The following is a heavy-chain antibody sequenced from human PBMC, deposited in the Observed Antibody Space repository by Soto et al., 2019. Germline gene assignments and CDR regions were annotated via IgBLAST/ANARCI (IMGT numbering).Heavy chain of an antibody. CDR1: GASVSSGGHY. CDR3: ARAWTLRYFDWLYLDY. D-gene: IGHD3-9*01. CDR2: IYHTGTT. Sequence: LTCTVTGASVSSGGHYWSWIRQPPGEGLEWIAYIYHTGTTDYNPSLNRRVTISVDTSKNQFSLKLNSVTAADTAVYYCARAWTLRYFDWLYLDYWGQGTLVTVSS. J-gene: IGHJ4*02. V-gene: IGHV4-61*08.